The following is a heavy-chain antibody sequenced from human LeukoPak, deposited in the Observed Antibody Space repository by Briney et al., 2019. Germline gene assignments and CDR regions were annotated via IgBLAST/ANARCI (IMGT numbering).Heavy chain of an antibody. Sequence: ASVKVSCKASGGTFSSYAISWVRQAPGQGLEWMGGIIPIFGTANYAQKFQGRVTITADESTSTAYMELSSLRSEDTAVYYCARGPYSGSYDHPYGMDAWGQGTTVTVSS. CDR1: GGTFSSYA. J-gene: IGHJ6*02. V-gene: IGHV1-69*13. CDR3: ARGPYSGSYDHPYGMDA. CDR2: IIPIFGTA. D-gene: IGHD1-26*01.